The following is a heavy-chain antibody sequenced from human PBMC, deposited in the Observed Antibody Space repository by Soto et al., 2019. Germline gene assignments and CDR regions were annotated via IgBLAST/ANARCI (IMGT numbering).Heavy chain of an antibody. CDR1: GGSISPYY. CDR3: ARHSHQRGMAGV. D-gene: IGHD6-13*01. CDR2: MYYNGNS. Sequence: QVPLQESGPGLVKPSETLSLACTVSGGSISPYYWSWIRQPPGKGLEWIGYMYYNGNSNYNPSLRGRVTISLDTSKNRISLKLSSVTAADTAVYFCARHSHQRGMAGVWGQGTLVTVSS. V-gene: IGHV4-59*08. J-gene: IGHJ1*01.